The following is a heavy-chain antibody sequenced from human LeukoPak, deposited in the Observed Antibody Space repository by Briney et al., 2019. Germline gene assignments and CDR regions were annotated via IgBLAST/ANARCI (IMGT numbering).Heavy chain of an antibody. Sequence: PSETLSLTCTVSGGSISSYYWSWIRQPPGKGLEWIGYIYYSGSTNYNPSLKSRVTISVDTSKNQFSLKLSSVTAADTAVYYCARGDSSGYYDLPDAFDIWGQGTMVTVSS. V-gene: IGHV4-59*08. CDR1: GGSISSYY. CDR2: IYYSGST. CDR3: ARGDSSGYYDLPDAFDI. J-gene: IGHJ3*02. D-gene: IGHD3-22*01.